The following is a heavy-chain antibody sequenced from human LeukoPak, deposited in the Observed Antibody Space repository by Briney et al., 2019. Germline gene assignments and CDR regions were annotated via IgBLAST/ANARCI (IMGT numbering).Heavy chain of an antibody. J-gene: IGHJ4*02. D-gene: IGHD3-9*01. Sequence: ASVKVSCKASGYTFTSYAMHWVRQAPGRRLEWMGWINAGNGNTKYSQKFQGRVTITRDTSASTAYMELSSLRSEDTAVYYCARESEKLRYFDWSDYYFDYWGQGTLVTVSS. CDR1: GYTFTSYA. CDR2: INAGNGNT. CDR3: ARESEKLRYFDWSDYYFDY. V-gene: IGHV1-3*01.